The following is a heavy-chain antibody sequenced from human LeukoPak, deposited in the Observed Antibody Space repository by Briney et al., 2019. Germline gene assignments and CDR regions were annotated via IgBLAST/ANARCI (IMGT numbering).Heavy chain of an antibody. CDR2: IDYSGST. Sequence: PSGTLSLTCTVSGGSISSSSYYWGWIRQPPGKGLEWIGSIDYSGSTNYNPSLKSRVTISVDTSKNQFSLKLSSVTAADTAVYYCARDGDYGDLDYWGQGTLVTVSS. J-gene: IGHJ4*02. V-gene: IGHV4-39*07. CDR1: GGSISSSSYY. D-gene: IGHD4-17*01. CDR3: ARDGDYGDLDY.